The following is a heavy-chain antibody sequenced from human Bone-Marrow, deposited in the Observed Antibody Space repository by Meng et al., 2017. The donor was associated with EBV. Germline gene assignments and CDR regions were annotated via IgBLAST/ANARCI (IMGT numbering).Heavy chain of an antibody. J-gene: IGHJ4*02. CDR1: GYTFTSFG. V-gene: IGHV1-18*01. Sequence: VHIVQSGAEVKKPGASVKVSCKASGYTFTSFGISWVRQAPGQGLEGMGWISAYNGNTNYAQKLQGRVTMTTDTSTSTAYMELRSLRSDDTAVYYCARLRIVGATSHYFDYWGQGTLVTVSS. CDR3: ARLRIVGATSHYFDY. D-gene: IGHD1-26*01. CDR2: ISAYNGNT.